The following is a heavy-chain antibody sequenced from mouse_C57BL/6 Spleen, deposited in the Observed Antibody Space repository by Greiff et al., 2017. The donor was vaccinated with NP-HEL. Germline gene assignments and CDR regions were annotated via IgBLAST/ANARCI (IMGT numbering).Heavy chain of an antibody. Sequence: VQLQQPGAELVMPGASVKLSCKASGYTFTSYWMHWVKQRPGQGLEWIGEIDPSDSYTNYNQKFKGKSTLTVDKSSSTAYMQLSSLTSEDSAVYYCARQNYDYDVGYFDVWGTGTTVTVSS. CDR3: ARQNYDYDVGYFDV. CDR1: GYTFTSYW. CDR2: IDPSDSYT. J-gene: IGHJ1*03. D-gene: IGHD2-4*01. V-gene: IGHV1-69*01.